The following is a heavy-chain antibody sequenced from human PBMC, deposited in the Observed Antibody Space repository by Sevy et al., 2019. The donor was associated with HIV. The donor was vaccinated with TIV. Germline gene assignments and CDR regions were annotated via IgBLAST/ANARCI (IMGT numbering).Heavy chain of an antibody. Sequence: GGSLRLSCAASGFSLSDHYMDWVRQAPGKGLEWIGRTRNKVNSYTTEYAASVKGRFTISRDDSKNSLYLVMNSLKTEDTAVYYCIRPLVGATRGFEYWGQGTLVTVSS. CDR1: GFSLSDHY. CDR3: IRPLVGATRGFEY. D-gene: IGHD1-26*01. CDR2: TRNKVNSYTT. V-gene: IGHV3-72*01. J-gene: IGHJ4*02.